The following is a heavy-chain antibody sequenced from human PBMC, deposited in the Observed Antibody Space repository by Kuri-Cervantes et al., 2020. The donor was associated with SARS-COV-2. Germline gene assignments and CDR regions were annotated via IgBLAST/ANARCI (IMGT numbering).Heavy chain of an antibody. Sequence: SETLSLTCTVSGGSISSYYWSWIRQPPGKGLEWIGYIYYSGSTNYNPSLKSRVTISTDTSKNQFSLRLNSVTAADTAVYFCARSQVVRHLDWSSELSYRYYMDVWGKGTTVTVSS. D-gene: IGHD3-9*01. CDR1: GGSISSYY. J-gene: IGHJ6*04. CDR2: IYYSGST. V-gene: IGHV4-59*01. CDR3: ARSQVVRHLDWSSELSYRYYMDV.